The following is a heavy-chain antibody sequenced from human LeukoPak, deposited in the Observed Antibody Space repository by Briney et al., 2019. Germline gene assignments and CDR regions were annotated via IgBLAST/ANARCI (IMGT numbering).Heavy chain of an antibody. CDR1: GFTYSIYS. Sequence: GRSLRLPCAASGFTYSIYSMDWVRQAPGKGLEWVSSISSSGSYTYYADSLKGRFTISRDKANNSLYLQMNSLRAEDTAVYYCARVFRFLADVWGKGTTVTVSA. D-gene: IGHD3-3*01. V-gene: IGHV3-21*04. CDR2: ISSSGSYT. J-gene: IGHJ6*04. CDR3: ARVFRFLADV.